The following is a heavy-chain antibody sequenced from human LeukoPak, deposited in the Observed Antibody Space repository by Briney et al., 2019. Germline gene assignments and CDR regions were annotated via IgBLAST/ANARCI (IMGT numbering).Heavy chain of an antibody. V-gene: IGHV3-21*01. Sequence: GGSLRLSCAASGFTFSSYSMNWVRQAPGKGLEWVSSISSSSSYIYYADSVKGRFTVSRDNAKNSLYLQMNSLRAEDTAVYYCARDLPGRDYYFDYWGQGTLITVSS. J-gene: IGHJ4*02. CDR1: GFTFSSYS. CDR2: ISSSSSYI. D-gene: IGHD3-10*01. CDR3: ARDLPGRDYYFDY.